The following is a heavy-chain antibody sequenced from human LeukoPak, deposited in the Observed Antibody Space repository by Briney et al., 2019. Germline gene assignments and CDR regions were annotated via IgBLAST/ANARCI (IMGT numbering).Heavy chain of an antibody. Sequence: GGSLRLSCAASGFTVSSNYMSWVRQAPGKGLEWVSVIYSRDSTYYADSVKGRFTISRDNSKNTVYLQMNSLRAEDTAVYYCVKNLLGDAAYSWYFDLWGRGTLVTVSS. CDR2: IYSRDST. CDR1: GFTVSSNY. V-gene: IGHV3-66*01. J-gene: IGHJ2*01. CDR3: VKNLLGDAAYSWYFDL. D-gene: IGHD1-26*01.